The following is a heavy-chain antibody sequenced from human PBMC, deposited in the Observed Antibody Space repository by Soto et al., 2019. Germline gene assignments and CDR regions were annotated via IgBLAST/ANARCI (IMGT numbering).Heavy chain of an antibody. D-gene: IGHD1-26*01. Sequence: EVQLVESGGGLVQPGGSLGLSCAASEFTFSTYSMNWVRQAPGKGLGWVSYIRSNSGAIYYADSVKGRFIISRDNVKSSLYLHLNSLRAEDTAVYFCARSPDSGIYSHGVFDIWGQGTMVTVSS. CDR3: ARSPDSGIYSHGVFDI. J-gene: IGHJ3*02. CDR2: IRSNSGAI. CDR1: EFTFSTYS. V-gene: IGHV3-48*01.